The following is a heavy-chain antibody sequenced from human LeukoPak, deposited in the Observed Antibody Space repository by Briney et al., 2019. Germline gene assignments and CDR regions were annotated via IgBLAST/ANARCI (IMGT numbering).Heavy chain of an antibody. J-gene: IGHJ4*02. V-gene: IGHV4-34*01. Sequence: PSETLSLTCAVYGGSFSGYYWSWIRQPPGKGLEWIGEINHSGSTNYNPSLKRRVTISVDTSKNQFSLKLSSVTAADTAVYYCARGTRKFDYWGQGTLVTVSS. CDR2: INHSGST. CDR1: GGSFSGYY. CDR3: ARGTRKFDY.